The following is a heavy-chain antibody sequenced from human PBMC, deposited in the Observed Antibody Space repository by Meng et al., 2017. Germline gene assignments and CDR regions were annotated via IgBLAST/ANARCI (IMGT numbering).Heavy chain of an antibody. Sequence: VSLVQSGSELRKPGASVKVSCKASGYTLTSYAINWLRQAPGQGLQWMGWIDTKTGNPTYVPGFTGRLVFSLDTSVSTAYLQISGLKADDTAVYYCTRDGYSDCSRTSCFDSWGQGTLVTVSS. D-gene: IGHD2-2*01. CDR3: TRDGYSDCSRTSCFDS. CDR1: GYTLTSYA. J-gene: IGHJ4*02. V-gene: IGHV7-4-1*02. CDR2: IDTKTGNP.